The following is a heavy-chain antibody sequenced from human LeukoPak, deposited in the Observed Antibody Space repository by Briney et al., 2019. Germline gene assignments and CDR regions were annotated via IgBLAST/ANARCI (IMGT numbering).Heavy chain of an antibody. J-gene: IGHJ6*02. CDR2: IIPIFGTA. CDR1: GGTFSSYA. V-gene: IGHV1-69*01. D-gene: IGHD4-17*01. Sequence: SVKVSCKASGGTFSSYAISWVRQAPGQGLEWMGGIIPIFGTANYAQKFQGRVTITADESTSTAYMELSGLRSEDTAVYYCARGEVRMTTVTIPYYYGMDVWGQGTTVTVSS. CDR3: ARGEVRMTTVTIPYYYGMDV.